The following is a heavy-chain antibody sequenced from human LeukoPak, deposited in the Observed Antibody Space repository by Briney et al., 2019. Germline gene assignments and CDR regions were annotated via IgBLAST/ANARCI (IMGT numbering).Heavy chain of an antibody. V-gene: IGHV1-3*01. J-gene: IGHJ5*02. CDR1: GYTFASYG. Sequence: ASVKVSCKASGYTFASYGIHWVRQAPGQRLEWMGWINAGNDNTKYSQRFQGRVTITRDTSANTVYMELSSLRSEDTAVYYCARNIRFLEWSWFDPWGQGTLVTVSS. D-gene: IGHD3-3*01. CDR3: ARNIRFLEWSWFDP. CDR2: INAGNDNT.